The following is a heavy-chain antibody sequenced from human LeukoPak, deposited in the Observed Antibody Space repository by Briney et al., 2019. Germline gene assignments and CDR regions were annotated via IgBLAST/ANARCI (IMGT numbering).Heavy chain of an antibody. Sequence: GESLKISCKGSGYSFTSYWIGWVRQMPGKGLEWMGIIYPGDSDTRYSPSFQGQVTISADKSISTAYLQWSSLKASGTAMYYCARAMYSSSSSVDYWGQGTLVTVSS. D-gene: IGHD6-6*01. V-gene: IGHV5-51*01. CDR3: ARAMYSSSSSVDY. CDR2: IYPGDSDT. CDR1: GYSFTSYW. J-gene: IGHJ4*02.